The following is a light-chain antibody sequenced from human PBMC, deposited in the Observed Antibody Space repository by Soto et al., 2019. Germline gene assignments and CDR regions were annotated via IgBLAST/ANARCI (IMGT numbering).Light chain of an antibody. CDR1: QSIVYSDGNTH. Sequence: DVVMSHSPRSLPVTLLHLASISCRPSQSIVYSDGNTHLNWYQQRPGQSPRRLIYRVSNRDSGVPDRFSGSGSGTDFTLKISRVEAEDVGLYYCMQGTHWPRTFGPGTKVDIK. V-gene: IGKV2-30*01. CDR2: RVS. CDR3: MQGTHWPRT. J-gene: IGKJ1*01.